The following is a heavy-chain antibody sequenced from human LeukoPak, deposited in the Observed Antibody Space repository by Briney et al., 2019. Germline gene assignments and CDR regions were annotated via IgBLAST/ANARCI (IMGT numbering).Heavy chain of an antibody. CDR2: IYYSGST. Sequence: PSETLSLTCTVSGGSISSYYWSWIRQPPGKGLERIGYIYYSGSTNCNPSLKSRVTISVDTSKNQFSLKLSSVTAADTAVYYCARLANYDFWRGPYPHDAFDIWGQGTMVTVSS. V-gene: IGHV4-59*08. D-gene: IGHD3-3*01. J-gene: IGHJ3*02. CDR1: GGSISSYY. CDR3: ARLANYDFWRGPYPHDAFDI.